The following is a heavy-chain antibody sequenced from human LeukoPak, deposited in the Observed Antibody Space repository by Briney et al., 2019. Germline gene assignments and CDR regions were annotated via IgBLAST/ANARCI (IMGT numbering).Heavy chain of an antibody. V-gene: IGHV1-2*02. CDR2: INPNSGGT. CDR3: ARDALDLWSGYPTHGDYFDY. CDR1: GYTFTGYY. J-gene: IGHJ4*02. D-gene: IGHD3-3*01. Sequence: GASVNVSCKASGYTFTGYYMHWVRQAPGQGLEWMGWINPNSGGTNYAEKFQGRVTMNRDTSISTAYMELSRLRSDDTAVYYCARDALDLWSGYPTHGDYFDYWGQGTLVTVSS.